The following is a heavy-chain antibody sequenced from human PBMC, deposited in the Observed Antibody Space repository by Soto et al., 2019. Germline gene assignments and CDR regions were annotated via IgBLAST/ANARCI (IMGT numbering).Heavy chain of an antibody. CDR1: GVXVSESYW. CDR2: ISHRGTP. CDR3: ARHVGVPGTRGFDY. J-gene: IGHJ4*02. V-gene: IGHV4-4*02. Sequence: SETLSLTCAVSGVXVSESYWWSWGRQHPGKGREWIGEISHRGTPHYNASLWSRVSMSTDTSRNQISLTLMSVTAADSASYFCARHVGVPGTRGFDYWGQGTLVTXSS. D-gene: IGHD1-26*01.